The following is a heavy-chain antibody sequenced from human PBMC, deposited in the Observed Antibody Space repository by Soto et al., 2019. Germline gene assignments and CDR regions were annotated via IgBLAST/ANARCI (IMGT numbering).Heavy chain of an antibody. CDR3: ARASSSWYRYYYYGMDV. Sequence: LGTLSLTCTVSGGSLRSSCFYLGWVRQPPGEGLEWIGSIYYSGSTYYNPSLKSRVTISVDTSKNQFSLKLSSVTAADTAVYYRARASSSWYRYYYYGMDVWGQGTTVTVSS. J-gene: IGHJ6*02. D-gene: IGHD6-13*01. CDR1: GGSLRSSCFY. V-gene: IGHV4-39*01. CDR2: IYYSGST.